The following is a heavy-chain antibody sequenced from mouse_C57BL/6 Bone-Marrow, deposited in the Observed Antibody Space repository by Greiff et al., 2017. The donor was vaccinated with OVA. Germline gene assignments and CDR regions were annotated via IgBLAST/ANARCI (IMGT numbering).Heavy chain of an antibody. Sequence: ESGAELARPGASVKLSCKASGYTFTSYGISWVKQRTGQGLEWIGEIYPRSGNTYYNEKFKGKATLTADKSSSTAYMELRSLTSEDSAVYFCAIHLLWLRRFAYWGQGTLVTVSA. CDR2: IYPRSGNT. D-gene: IGHD2-2*01. V-gene: IGHV1-81*01. J-gene: IGHJ3*01. CDR1: GYTFTSYG. CDR3: AIHLLWLRRFAY.